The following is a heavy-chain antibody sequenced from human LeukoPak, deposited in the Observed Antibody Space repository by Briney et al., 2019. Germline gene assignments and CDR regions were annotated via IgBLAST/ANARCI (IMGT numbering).Heavy chain of an antibody. CDR3: AREAVGAIYFDY. D-gene: IGHD1-26*01. V-gene: IGHV3-53*05. CDR2: IRSDGST. J-gene: IGHJ4*02. Sequence: GGSLRLSCTASGFTVSGNYMSWVRQAPGKGLEWVSVIRSDGSTNHADSVKGRFTISRDNSKNTLYLQMNSLRAEDTAVYYCAREAVGAIYFDYWGQGTLVTVSS. CDR1: GFTVSGNY.